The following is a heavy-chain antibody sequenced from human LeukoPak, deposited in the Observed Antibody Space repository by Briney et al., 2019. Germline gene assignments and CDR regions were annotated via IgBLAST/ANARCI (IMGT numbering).Heavy chain of an antibody. V-gene: IGHV4-59*01. CDR3: ATTTGGSGSYSNY. Sequence: SETLSLTCTVSGGSISSYYWSWIRLPPGKGLEWIGYIYYSGSTNYNPSLKSRVTISLDTSKNQFSLKLSSVTAADTAVYYCATTTGGSGSYSNYWGRGTLVTVSS. CDR2: IYYSGST. CDR1: GGSISSYY. D-gene: IGHD3-10*01. J-gene: IGHJ4*02.